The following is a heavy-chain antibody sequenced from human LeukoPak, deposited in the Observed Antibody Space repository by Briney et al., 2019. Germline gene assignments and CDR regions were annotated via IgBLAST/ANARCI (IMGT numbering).Heavy chain of an antibody. D-gene: IGHD3-10*01. V-gene: IGHV3-66*04. J-gene: IGHJ6*02. CDR1: GFTFSSYG. CDR3: ARPYYGDGMDV. Sequence: PGRSLRLSCAASGFTFSSYGMHWVRQAPGKGLEWVSVIYSGASTYYADSVKGRFTISRDNSKNTLYLQMNSLRAEDTAVYYCARPYYGDGMDVWGQGTTVTVSS. CDR2: IYSGAST.